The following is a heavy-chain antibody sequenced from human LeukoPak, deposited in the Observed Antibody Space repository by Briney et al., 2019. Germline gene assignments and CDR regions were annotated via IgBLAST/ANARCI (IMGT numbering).Heavy chain of an antibody. V-gene: IGHV4-59*08. CDR3: ARSNARDGYNFGY. J-gene: IGHJ4*02. D-gene: IGHD5-24*01. CDR2: FYYCGAT. Sequence: SETLSLTCTVSGGSISSSYWSWIRQPPGEGLELIGYFYYCGATTYNPSLQSRVTISVATSKPQLSLKMTSMTAADTAVYYCARSNARDGYNFGYWGQRILVTVSS. CDR1: GGSISSSY.